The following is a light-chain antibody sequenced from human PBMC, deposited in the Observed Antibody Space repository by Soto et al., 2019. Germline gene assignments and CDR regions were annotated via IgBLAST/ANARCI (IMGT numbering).Light chain of an antibody. Sequence: QSALTQPPSASGSPGQSVTISCTGTSSDVGGYNYVSWYQQHPGKAPKHMIYEVSKRPSGVPDRFSGSKSGNTAYLTVSGLQAEDEADYYRNSHAGRNNLYVFGTGTK. J-gene: IGLJ1*01. V-gene: IGLV2-8*01. CDR2: EVS. CDR1: SSDVGGYNY. CDR3: NSHAGRNNLYV.